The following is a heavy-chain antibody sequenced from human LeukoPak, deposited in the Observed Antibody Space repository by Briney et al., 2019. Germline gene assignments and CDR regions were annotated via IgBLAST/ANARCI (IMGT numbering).Heavy chain of an antibody. Sequence: GESLRLSCAASGFTFSSYAMSWVRQAPGKGLEWVSAISGSGGSTYYADSVKGRFTISRDNAKNSLYLQMNSLRAEDTAVYYCARGWVGATGWFDPWGQGTLVTVSS. J-gene: IGHJ5*02. V-gene: IGHV3-23*01. CDR2: ISGSGGST. D-gene: IGHD1-26*01. CDR1: GFTFSSYA. CDR3: ARGWVGATGWFDP.